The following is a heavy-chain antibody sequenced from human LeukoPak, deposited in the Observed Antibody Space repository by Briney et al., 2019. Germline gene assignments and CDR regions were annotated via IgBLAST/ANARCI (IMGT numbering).Heavy chain of an antibody. CDR3: ARDRMMVRGLSYYYYGMDG. CDR2: IYYSGST. V-gene: IGHV4-59*01. J-gene: IGHJ6*02. D-gene: IGHD3-10*01. Sequence: PSETLSLTCTVSGGSISSYYWSWIRQPPGKGLEWIGYIYYSGSTNYNPSLKSRVTISVDTSKNQFSLKLSSVTAADTAVYYCARDRMMVRGLSYYYYGMDGWGQGTTVTVSS. CDR1: GGSISSYY.